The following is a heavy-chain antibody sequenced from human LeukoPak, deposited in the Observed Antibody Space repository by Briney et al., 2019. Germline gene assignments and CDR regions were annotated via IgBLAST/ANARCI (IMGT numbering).Heavy chain of an antibody. J-gene: IGHJ4*02. Sequence: GGSLRLSCAASGFTFINYWMHWVRQAPGEGLVWVSHINNDGSTTTYADSVKGRFTISRDNAKNKLYLHVNSLRAEDTAVYYCARRGFCTGADCRGSFDYWGQGSLVTVSS. CDR3: ARRGFCTGADCRGSFDY. V-gene: IGHV3-74*01. D-gene: IGHD2-8*02. CDR2: INNDGSTT. CDR1: GFTFINYW.